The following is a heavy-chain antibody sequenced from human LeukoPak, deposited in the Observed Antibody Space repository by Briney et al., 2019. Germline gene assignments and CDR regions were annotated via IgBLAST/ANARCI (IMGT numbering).Heavy chain of an antibody. CDR2: TSPDGRRQ. CDR1: GFSISKYW. J-gene: IGHJ4*02. CDR3: ARESTEERPGC. D-gene: IGHD1-1*01. V-gene: IGHV3-7*01. Sequence: GGSLRLSCAASGFSISKYWMNWVRQAPGKGLEWVAHTSPDGRRQNYVDSVKGRFTTSRDDAKNSLYLQMSSLRAEDTAVYYCARESTEERPGCWGQGTLVTVSS.